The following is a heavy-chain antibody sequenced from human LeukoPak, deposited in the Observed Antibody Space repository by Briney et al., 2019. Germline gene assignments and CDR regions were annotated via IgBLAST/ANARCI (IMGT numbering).Heavy chain of an antibody. CDR1: GFTLNSYL. V-gene: IGHV3-7*01. D-gene: IGHD1-14*01. CDR3: ARSNPNKNALDL. Sequence: GGSLRLSCAASGFTLNSYLMSWVRQAPGGGLEWVANIKKDGSEENYLDAVKGRFTVSRDNAENSLNLQMNSLRGEYTAVYYCARSNPNKNALDLWGQGTMVTISS. J-gene: IGHJ3*01. CDR2: IKKDGSEE.